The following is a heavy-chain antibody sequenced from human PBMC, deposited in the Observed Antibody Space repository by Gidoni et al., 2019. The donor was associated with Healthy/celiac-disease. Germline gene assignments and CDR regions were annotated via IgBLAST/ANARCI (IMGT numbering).Heavy chain of an antibody. Sequence: QVQLVEPGGGVVQPGRSLRLSCAASGFTFSSYAMHWVRQAPVKGLEWVAFISYDGSNKYYADSVKGRFTISRDNSKNTLYLQMNSLRAEDTAVYYCARDGVDTAMPQALYYFDYWGQGTLVTVSS. CDR3: ARDGVDTAMPQALYYFDY. J-gene: IGHJ4*02. CDR2: ISYDGSNK. V-gene: IGHV3-30-3*01. D-gene: IGHD5-18*01. CDR1: GFTFSSYA.